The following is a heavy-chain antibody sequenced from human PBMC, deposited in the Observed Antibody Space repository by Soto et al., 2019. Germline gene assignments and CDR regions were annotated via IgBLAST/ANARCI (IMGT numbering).Heavy chain of an antibody. CDR3: ARLIGNSWLDS. Sequence: SQTLSLTCAISGDSVSSSSVTWNWIRQSPSRGLEWLGRTYYRSKWYNDYAESVKSRITISPDTSNNQLSLQLNSVTPDDTAVYYCARLIGNSWLDSWGQGTLVPSPQ. V-gene: IGHV6-1*01. CDR2: TYYRSKWYN. CDR1: GDSVSSSSVT. J-gene: IGHJ5*01. D-gene: IGHD2-8*01.